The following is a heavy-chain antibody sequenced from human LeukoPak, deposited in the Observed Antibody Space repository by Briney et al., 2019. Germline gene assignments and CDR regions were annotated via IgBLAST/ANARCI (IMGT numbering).Heavy chain of an antibody. V-gene: IGHV3-30*02. CDR2: IRYDGSNK. CDR1: GFTFSSYG. CDR3: AKDLSRDYYYGMDV. Sequence: GGTLRLSCAASGFTFSSYGMHWVRQAPGKGLEWVAFIRYDGSNKYYADSVKGRFTISRDNSKNTLYLQMNSLRAEDTAVYYCAKDLSRDYYYGMDVWGQGTTVTVSS. J-gene: IGHJ6*02.